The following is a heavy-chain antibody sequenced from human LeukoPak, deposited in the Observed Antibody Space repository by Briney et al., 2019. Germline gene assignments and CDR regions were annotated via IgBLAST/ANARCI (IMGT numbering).Heavy chain of an antibody. CDR3: AKSHAYYYDSSGTTDDY. CDR2: ISYDGSNK. CDR1: GFTFSSYG. D-gene: IGHD3-22*01. V-gene: IGHV3-30*18. Sequence: PGRSLRLSCAASGFTFSSYGMHWVRQAPGKGLEWVAVISYDGSNKYYADSVKGRFTISRDNSKNTLYLQMNSLRAEDTAVYYCAKSHAYYYDSSGTTDDYWGQGTLVTVSS. J-gene: IGHJ4*02.